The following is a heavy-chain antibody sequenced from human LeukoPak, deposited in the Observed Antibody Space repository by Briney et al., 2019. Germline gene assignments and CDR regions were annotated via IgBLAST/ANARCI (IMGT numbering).Heavy chain of an antibody. D-gene: IGHD4-23*01. Sequence: GGSLRLSCAASGFTFSSNYMSWVRQAPGKGLEWVSVIYSGGSTYYADSVKGRFTISTDNSKNTLYLQMNSLRAEDTAVYYCARGYTVASQGDAFDIWGQGTMVTVSS. CDR3: ARGYTVASQGDAFDI. CDR2: IYSGGST. J-gene: IGHJ3*02. CDR1: GFTFSSNY. V-gene: IGHV3-66*01.